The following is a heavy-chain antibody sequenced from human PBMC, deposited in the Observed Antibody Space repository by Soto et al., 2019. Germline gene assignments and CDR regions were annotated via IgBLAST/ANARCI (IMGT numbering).Heavy chain of an antibody. CDR1: GGSISSYY. J-gene: IGHJ4*02. Sequence: QVQLQESGPGLVKPSETLSLTCTVSGGSISSYYWSWIRQPPGKGLEWIGYIYYSGSTNYNPSLKSRVTVAVDTSKNQFSLKLSSVTAADTAVHYCERQSSGWYPLDIRIDYWGQGTLVTVSS. V-gene: IGHV4-59*08. CDR2: IYYSGST. CDR3: ERQSSGWYPLDIRIDY. D-gene: IGHD6-19*01.